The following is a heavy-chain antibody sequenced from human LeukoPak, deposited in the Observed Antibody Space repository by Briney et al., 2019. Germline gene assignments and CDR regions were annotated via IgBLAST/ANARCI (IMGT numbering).Heavy chain of an antibody. CDR2: IYYSGST. D-gene: IGHD6-19*01. J-gene: IGHJ4*02. V-gene: IGHV4-59*01. CDR1: GGSISSYY. CDR3: ARETRLMGYASGLGFNY. Sequence: PSETLSLTCTVSGGSISSYYWSWIRQPPGKGLEWIGYIYYSGSTNYNPSLKSRVTISVDTSKNQFSLKLTSVTAADTATYYCARETRLMGYASGLGFNYWGQGILVTVSS.